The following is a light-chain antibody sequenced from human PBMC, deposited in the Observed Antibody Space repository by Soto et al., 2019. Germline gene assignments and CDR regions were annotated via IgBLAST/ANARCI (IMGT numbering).Light chain of an antibody. CDR3: SSFAGRSTLV. CDR1: SSDVGGYNY. CDR2: DVS. V-gene: IGLV2-11*01. J-gene: IGLJ2*01. Sequence: QSVLTQTRSVSGSPGQSVTISCTGTSSDVGGYNYVSWYQQHPGKAPKVIIYDVSKRPSGVPDRFSGSKSGSTASLTISGLQAEDESDYYCSSFAGRSTLVFGGGTKLTVL.